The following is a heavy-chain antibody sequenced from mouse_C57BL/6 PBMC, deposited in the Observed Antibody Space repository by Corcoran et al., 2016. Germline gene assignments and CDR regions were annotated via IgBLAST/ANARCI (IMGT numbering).Heavy chain of an antibody. CDR2: IYPGSGNT. J-gene: IGHJ4*01. CDR1: GYTITDYY. Sequence: QVQLKQSGPELVRPGASVKLSCTASGYTITDYYITWVQQRPGQGLEWIARIYPGSGNTYYNEKFKGKATLTAEISSSTAYMQLSSLTSEDSAVYFCARSDYYGSSLYTMDYWGQGTSVTVSS. V-gene: IGHV1-76*01. D-gene: IGHD1-1*01. CDR3: ARSDYYGSSLYTMDY.